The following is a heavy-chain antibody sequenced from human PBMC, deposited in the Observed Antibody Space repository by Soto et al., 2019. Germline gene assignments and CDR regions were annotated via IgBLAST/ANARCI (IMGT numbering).Heavy chain of an antibody. D-gene: IGHD3-10*01. CDR2: INHSGST. CDR3: AGGIFTMVRGVMDV. V-gene: IGHV4-34*01. CDR1: GGSFSGYY. J-gene: IGHJ6*04. Sequence: PSETLSLTCAVYGGSFSGYYWSWIRQPPGKGLEWIGEINHSGSTNYNPSLKSRVTISVDTSKNQFSLKLSSVTAADTAVYYCAGGIFTMVRGVMDVWGKGTTGTAPQ.